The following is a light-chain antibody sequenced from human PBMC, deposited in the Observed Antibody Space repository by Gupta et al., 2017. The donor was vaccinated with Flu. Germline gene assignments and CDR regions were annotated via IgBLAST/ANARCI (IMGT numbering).Light chain of an antibody. V-gene: IGLV6-57*02. CDR1: SGTIANNC. CDR3: QSYESSNDSWV. J-gene: IGLJ3*02. CDR2: LVI. Sequence: TISCTTSSGTIANNCGEWFRHRPSSAPTPVIYLVIQTHAGVPDRFSGSIDSSSTSATLTLSGLKTEEEADYYCQSYESSNDSWVFGGGTKLTVL.